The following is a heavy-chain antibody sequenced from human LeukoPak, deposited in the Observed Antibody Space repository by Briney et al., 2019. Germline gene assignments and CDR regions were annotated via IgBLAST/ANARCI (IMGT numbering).Heavy chain of an antibody. Sequence: SETLSLTCAVYGGSFSDYYWTWIRQPPGKGLEWIGEINHRGSTHYNPSLKSRVTISVDTSKKQFSLKLSSVTAADTAVYYCATYSTGFDVWGQGTVVTVSS. D-gene: IGHD6-19*01. J-gene: IGHJ3*01. CDR2: INHRGST. CDR3: ATYSTGFDV. CDR1: GGSFSDYY. V-gene: IGHV4-34*01.